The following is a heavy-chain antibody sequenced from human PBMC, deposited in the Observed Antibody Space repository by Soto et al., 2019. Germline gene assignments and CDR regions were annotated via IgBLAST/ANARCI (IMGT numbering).Heavy chain of an antibody. J-gene: IGHJ4*02. Sequence: PGGSLRLSCAASGFTFSNYSRTWVRQAPGKGLEWVSAISSGGTYTDYADSAKGRFTLSRDNSKNIVYLQMNGLRAEDTAVYHCAKDSSGYNYRLYKYFDYWGQGTLVTVSS. CDR2: ISSGGTYT. CDR1: GFTFSNYS. V-gene: IGHV3-23*01. CDR3: AKDSSGYNYRLYKYFDY. D-gene: IGHD5-18*01.